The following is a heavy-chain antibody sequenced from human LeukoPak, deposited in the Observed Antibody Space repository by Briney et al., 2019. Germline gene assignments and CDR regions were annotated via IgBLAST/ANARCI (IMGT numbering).Heavy chain of an antibody. V-gene: IGHV4-34*01. Sequence: PSETLSLTCAVYGGSFSGYYWSWIRQPPGKGLEWIGEINHSGSTNYNPSLKSRVTISVDTSKNQLSLKLSSVTAADTAMYYCAGVVGGSYSMDVWGQGTTVTVSS. CDR1: GGSFSGYY. D-gene: IGHD1-26*01. CDR3: AGVVGGSYSMDV. CDR2: INHSGST. J-gene: IGHJ6*03.